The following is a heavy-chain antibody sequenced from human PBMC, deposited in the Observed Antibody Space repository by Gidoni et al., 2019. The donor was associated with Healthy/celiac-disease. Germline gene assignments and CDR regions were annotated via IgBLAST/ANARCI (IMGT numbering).Heavy chain of an antibody. CDR3: ARDQSPYYDFWSGYYTFDY. J-gene: IGHJ4*02. Sequence: QVQLVESGGGVVQPGRSLRLSCAASGFTFSSYAMHWVRQAPVKGLEWVAVRSYDGRNKYYADSVKGRFTISRDKSKNTLYLQMNSLRAEDTAVYYCARDQSPYYDFWSGYYTFDYWGQGTLVTVSS. CDR2: RSYDGRNK. CDR1: GFTFSSYA. V-gene: IGHV3-30*04. D-gene: IGHD3-3*01.